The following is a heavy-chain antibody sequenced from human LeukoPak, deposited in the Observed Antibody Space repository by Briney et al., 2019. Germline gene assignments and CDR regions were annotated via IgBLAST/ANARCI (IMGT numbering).Heavy chain of an antibody. CDR1: GFTVSSNY. Sequence: GGSLRLSCAASGFTVSSNYMSWVRQAPGKGLEWVSVIYSGGDTYYADSVKGRFTISRDNSKNTLYLQMNTLRAEDTAVYYCARASGYSGYDPFDYRGQGTLVTVSS. D-gene: IGHD5-12*01. CDR2: IYSGGDT. V-gene: IGHV3-53*01. J-gene: IGHJ4*02. CDR3: ARASGYSGYDPFDY.